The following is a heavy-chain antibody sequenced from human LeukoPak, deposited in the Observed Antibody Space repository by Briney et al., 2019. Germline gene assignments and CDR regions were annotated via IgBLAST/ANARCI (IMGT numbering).Heavy chain of an antibody. CDR3: ARAVRGGYSSGWLFDY. J-gene: IGHJ4*02. Sequence: PSETLSLTCTVSGSSSSSGNYYWSWIRQPAGKGLEWIGRIYTSGSTDYNPSLKSRVTISIDTSKNQFSLKLSSVTAADTAVYYCARAVRGGYSSGWLFDYWGQGTLVTVSS. CDR1: GSSSSSGNYY. D-gene: IGHD6-19*01. V-gene: IGHV4-61*02. CDR2: IYTSGST.